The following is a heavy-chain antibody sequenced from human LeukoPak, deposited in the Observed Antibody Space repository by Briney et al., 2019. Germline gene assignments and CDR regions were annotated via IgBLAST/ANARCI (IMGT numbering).Heavy chain of an antibody. J-gene: IGHJ4*02. CDR2: IGGSGTRT. V-gene: IGHV3-23*01. Sequence: GGSLRLSCSASGFTFTTYGMNWVRQAPGKGLEWVSGIGGSGTRTYYADSVKGRFTISRDNSKNTLYLQMNSLRDEDTAVYYCAKDSGWILSGDWGQGTLVTVSS. CDR1: GFTFTTYG. D-gene: IGHD2-2*03. CDR3: AKDSGWILSGD.